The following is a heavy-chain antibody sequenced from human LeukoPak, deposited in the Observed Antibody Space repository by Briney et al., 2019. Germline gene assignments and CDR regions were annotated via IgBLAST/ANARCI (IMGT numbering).Heavy chain of an antibody. Sequence: GASVNVSCKASGGTFSSYAISWVRQAPGQGLEWMGRIIPILGIANCAQKFQGRVTITADKSTSTAYMELSSLRSEDTVVYYCAREGIAAAGTFGQYYFDYWGQGTLVTVSS. CDR1: GGTFSSYA. D-gene: IGHD6-13*01. V-gene: IGHV1-69*04. CDR3: AREGIAAAGTFGQYYFDY. CDR2: IIPILGIA. J-gene: IGHJ4*02.